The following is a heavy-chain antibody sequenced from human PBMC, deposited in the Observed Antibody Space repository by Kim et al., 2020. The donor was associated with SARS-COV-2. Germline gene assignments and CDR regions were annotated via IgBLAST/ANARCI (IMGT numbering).Heavy chain of an antibody. CDR2: ISYDGSNK. D-gene: IGHD3-16*01. V-gene: IGHV3-30-3*01. J-gene: IGHJ4*02. CDR3: ARTPVHGALDY. Sequence: GGSLRLSCAASGFTFSSYAMHWVRQAPGKGLEWVAVISYDGSNKYYADSVKGRFTISRDNSKNTLYLQMNSLRAEDTAVYYCARTPVHGALDYWGQGTLVTVSS. CDR1: GFTFSSYA.